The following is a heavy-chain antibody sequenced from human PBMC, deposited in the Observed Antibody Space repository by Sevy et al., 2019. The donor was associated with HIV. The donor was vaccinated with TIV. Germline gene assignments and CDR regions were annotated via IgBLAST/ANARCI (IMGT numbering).Heavy chain of an antibody. D-gene: IGHD5-12*01. CDR1: GFTFSSYA. CDR3: AKDLGRVATTRLDYYMDV. V-gene: IGHV3-23*01. J-gene: IGHJ6*03. Sequence: GGSLRLSCAASGFTFSSYAMSWVRQAPGKGLEWVSAISGSGGSTYYADSVKGRFTISRDNSKNTLYLQMNSLRAEDTAVYYCAKDLGRVATTRLDYYMDVWGKGTTVTVSS. CDR2: ISGSGGST.